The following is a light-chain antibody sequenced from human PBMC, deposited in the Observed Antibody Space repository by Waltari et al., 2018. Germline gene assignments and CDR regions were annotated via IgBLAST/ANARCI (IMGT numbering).Light chain of an antibody. CDR2: YND. J-gene: IGLJ6*01. CDR1: TSNIGSNA. CDR3: AAWDDSLSGHV. V-gene: IGLV1-36*01. Sequence: QSVLTQPPSASEAARKSVTISCSGSTSNIGSNAISWYQQLPGTPPKLLIYYNDQQVSGVSDRFSGSKSGTSASLAISGLQTEDEADYYCAAWDDSLSGHVFGSGTKLTVL.